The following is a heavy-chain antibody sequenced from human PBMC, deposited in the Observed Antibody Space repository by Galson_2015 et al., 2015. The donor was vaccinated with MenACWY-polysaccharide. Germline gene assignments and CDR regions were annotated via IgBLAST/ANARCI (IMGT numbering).Heavy chain of an antibody. CDR1: RFTFSSYA. Sequence: SLRLSCAASRFTFSSYAMSWVRQAPGKGLEWVSAISGSGGRTYSADSMKGRFTISSDNSKNTLYLQMDSLRAEDTAVYYCAKALVVVVTNDYWGQGTLVTVSS. CDR2: ISGSGGRT. V-gene: IGHV3-23*01. D-gene: IGHD3-22*01. J-gene: IGHJ4*02. CDR3: AKALVVVVTNDY.